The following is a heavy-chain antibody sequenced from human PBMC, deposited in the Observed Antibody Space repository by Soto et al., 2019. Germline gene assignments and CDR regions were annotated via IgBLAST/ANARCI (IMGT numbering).Heavy chain of an antibody. V-gene: IGHV1-69*13. CDR1: GGTFSSYA. Sequence: GASVKVSCKASGGTFSSYAISWVRQAPGQGLEWMGGIIPIFGTANYAQKFQGRVTITADESTSTAYMELSSLRSEDTAVYCCAGPLRDDFWSGYYYGMDVWGQGTTVTVSS. CDR3: AGPLRDDFWSGYYYGMDV. J-gene: IGHJ6*02. D-gene: IGHD3-3*01. CDR2: IIPIFGTA.